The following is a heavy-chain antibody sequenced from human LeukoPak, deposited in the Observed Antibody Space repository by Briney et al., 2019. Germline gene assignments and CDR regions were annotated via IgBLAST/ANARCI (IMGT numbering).Heavy chain of an antibody. Sequence: GGSLRLSCAASGFTVSSNYMSWVRQAPGKGQEWVSVIYSGGSTYYADSVKGRFTISRDNSKNTLYLQMNSLRAEDTAVYYCARGRDLYDSSGYYSETTTYYYYYYMDVWGKGTTVTVSS. V-gene: IGHV3-53*01. CDR2: IYSGGST. D-gene: IGHD3-22*01. CDR1: GFTVSSNY. J-gene: IGHJ6*03. CDR3: ARGRDLYDSSGYYSETTTYYYYYYMDV.